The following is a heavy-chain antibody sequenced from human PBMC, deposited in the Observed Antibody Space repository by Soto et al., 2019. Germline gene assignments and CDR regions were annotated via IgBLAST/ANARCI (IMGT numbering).Heavy chain of an antibody. V-gene: IGHV4-31*03. CDR3: ARSLQQLATLGAFDI. J-gene: IGHJ3*02. Sequence: QVQLQESGPGLVKPSQTLSLTCTVSGGSISSGGYYWSWIRQHPGKGLEWIGYVYYSGSTYYNPSLKSRVTISVDTSKNQFSLKLSSVTAADTAVYYCARSLQQLATLGAFDIWGQGTMVTVSS. CDR1: GGSISSGGYY. CDR2: VYYSGST. D-gene: IGHD6-13*01.